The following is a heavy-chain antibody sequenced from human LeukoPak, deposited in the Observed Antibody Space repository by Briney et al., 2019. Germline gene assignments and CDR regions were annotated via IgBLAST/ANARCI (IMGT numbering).Heavy chain of an antibody. Sequence: GPSVKVSCKASGYTFTSYGTNWVRQAPGQGLEWKGWIGGYNGDTNYAQNLQGRDTMTTDTSTSTAYMELGRLRSDDTAVYYCARVWGYMVTGALYNSYGMDVWGQGTTVTVSS. D-gene: IGHD5-18*01. CDR1: GYTFTSYG. CDR3: ARVWGYMVTGALYNSYGMDV. J-gene: IGHJ6*02. V-gene: IGHV1-18*01. CDR2: IGGYNGDT.